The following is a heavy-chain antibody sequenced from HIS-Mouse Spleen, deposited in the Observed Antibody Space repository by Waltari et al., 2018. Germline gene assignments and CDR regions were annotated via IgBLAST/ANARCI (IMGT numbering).Heavy chain of an antibody. CDR3: ARVNSSFDY. D-gene: IGHD6-13*01. CDR1: GGSFSGYF. Sequence: QVQLQQWVAGLLKPSETLSLTCAVYGGSFSGYFWSWIRQPPGKGLEWIGEINHSGSTNYNPSLKSRVTISVDTSKNQFSLKLSSVTAADTAVYYCARVNSSFDYWGQGTLVTVSS. V-gene: IGHV4-34*01. J-gene: IGHJ4*02. CDR2: INHSGST.